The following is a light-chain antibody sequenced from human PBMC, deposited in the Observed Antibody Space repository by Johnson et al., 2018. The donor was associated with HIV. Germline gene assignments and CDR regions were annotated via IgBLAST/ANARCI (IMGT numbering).Light chain of an antibody. V-gene: IGLV1-51*01. CDR3: GTWDNGLSAYV. CDR1: TSKIGNNY. CDR2: DSN. Sequence: QSVLTQPPSVSAAPGQKVTISCSGSTSKIGNNYVSWYQHLPGAAPKLLIYDSNKRPSGIPDRFSGSKSGTSATLGITGLQTGDEADYYCGTWDNGLSAYVFGTGTKVTVL. J-gene: IGLJ1*01.